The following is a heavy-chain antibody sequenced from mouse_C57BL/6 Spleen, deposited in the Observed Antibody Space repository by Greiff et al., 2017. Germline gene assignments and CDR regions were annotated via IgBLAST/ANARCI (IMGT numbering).Heavy chain of an antibody. CDR2: ISSGSSTI. V-gene: IGHV5-17*01. D-gene: IGHD1-1*01. Sequence: DVQLVESGGGLVKPGGSLKLSCAASGFTFSDYGMHWVRQAPEQGLEWVAYISSGSSTIYYADTVKGRFTISRDNAKNTLFLQMTSLRSEDPAMYSCARPRGRGYFDVWGTGTTVTVSS. J-gene: IGHJ1*03. CDR3: ARPRGRGYFDV. CDR1: GFTFSDYG.